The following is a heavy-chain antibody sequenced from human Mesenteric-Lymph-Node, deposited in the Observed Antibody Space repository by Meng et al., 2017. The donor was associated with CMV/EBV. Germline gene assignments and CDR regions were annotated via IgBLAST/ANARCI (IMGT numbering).Heavy chain of an antibody. V-gene: IGHV1-69*10. Sequence: SVKVSCKASGGTLGSNSFGWLRQAPGQGLEWMGQIIPDVDITHYAPNFQGRVTITADKSTNTAYMEVNSLTSDDTAMYYCARDRKDWCFDLWGRGTVVTVSS. CDR2: IIPDVDIT. CDR1: GGTLGSNS. J-gene: IGHJ2*01. CDR3: ARDRKDWCFDL.